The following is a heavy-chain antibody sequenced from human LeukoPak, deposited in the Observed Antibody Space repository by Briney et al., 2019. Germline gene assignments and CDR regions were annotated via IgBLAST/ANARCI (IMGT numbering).Heavy chain of an antibody. CDR2: ISSSSSTI. CDR3: ASLADYDILTGYY. Sequence: GGSLRLSCGASGFSVSSYSMNWVRQAPGKGLEWVSYISSSSSTIYYADSVEGRFTISRDNAKNSLYLQMNSLRAEDTAVYYCASLADYDILTGYYWGQGTLVTVSS. D-gene: IGHD3-9*01. V-gene: IGHV3-48*01. CDR1: GFSVSSYS. J-gene: IGHJ4*02.